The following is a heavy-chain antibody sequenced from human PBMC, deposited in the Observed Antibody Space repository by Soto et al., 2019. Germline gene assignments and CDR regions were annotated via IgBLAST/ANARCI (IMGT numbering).Heavy chain of an antibody. Sequence: QVQVQESGPGLVKPSETLSLTCTVSGGSISSYYCSWIRQSAGKGLEWIGRIDTSGTTNYNPSLKSRVTMSVDASKSQFSLNLSSVTAADTAVYYCARGPRGYVYYHGMDVWGQGPTVTVSS. J-gene: IGHJ6*02. CDR3: ARGPRGYVYYHGMDV. V-gene: IGHV4-4*07. CDR2: IDTSGTT. D-gene: IGHD3-16*01. CDR1: GGSISSYY.